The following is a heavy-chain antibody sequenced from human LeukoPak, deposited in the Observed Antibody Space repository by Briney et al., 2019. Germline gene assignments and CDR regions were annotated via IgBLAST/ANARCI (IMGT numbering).Heavy chain of an antibody. D-gene: IGHD2-21*02. CDR1: GGSFSGYY. CDR3: ARVVVVTAGSNWFDP. CDR2: INHSGST. V-gene: IGHV4-34*01. Sequence: SETLSLTCAVYGGSFSGYYWSWIRQPPGKGLEWIGEINHSGSTNYNPSLKSRVTISVDTSKNQFSLKLSSVTAADTAVYYCARVVVVTAGSNWFDPWAREPWSPSPQ. J-gene: IGHJ5*02.